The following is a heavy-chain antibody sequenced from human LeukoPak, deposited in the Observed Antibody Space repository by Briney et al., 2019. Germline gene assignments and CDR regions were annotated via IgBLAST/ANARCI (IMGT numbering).Heavy chain of an antibody. J-gene: IGHJ4*02. V-gene: IGHV7-4-1*02. D-gene: IGHD5-12*01. Sequence: GASVKVSCKASGYTFASYGISWVRQAPGQGLEWMGWINTNTGNPTYAQGFTGRFVFSLDTSVSTAYLQISSLKAEDTAVYYCARGGIVATITFDYWGQGTLVTVSS. CDR2: INTNTGNP. CDR1: GYTFASYG. CDR3: ARGGIVATITFDY.